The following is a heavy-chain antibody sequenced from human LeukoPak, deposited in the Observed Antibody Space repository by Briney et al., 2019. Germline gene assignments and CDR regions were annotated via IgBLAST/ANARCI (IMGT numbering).Heavy chain of an antibody. J-gene: IGHJ4*02. CDR3: AIQLEYSSSSFDY. Sequence: GGSLRLSCAASGFTFNSYAMSWVRQAPGKGLEWVSAISGSGGSTYYADSVKGRFTISRDNSKNTLYLQMNSLRAEDTAVYCCAIQLEYSSSSFDYWGQGTLVTVSS. D-gene: IGHD6-6*01. CDR2: ISGSGGST. V-gene: IGHV3-23*01. CDR1: GFTFNSYA.